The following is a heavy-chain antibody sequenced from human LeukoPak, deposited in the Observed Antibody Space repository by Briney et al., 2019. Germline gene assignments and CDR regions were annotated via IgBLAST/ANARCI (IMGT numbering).Heavy chain of an antibody. CDR2: INAGNGNT. CDR1: GYTFTSYA. CDR3: ARVAMVRGEDYFDY. V-gene: IGHV1-3*01. J-gene: IGHJ4*02. D-gene: IGHD3-10*01. Sequence: GASVKVSCKAPGYTFTSYAMHWVRQAPGQRLKWMGWINAGNGNTKYSQKFQGRVTITRDTSASTAYMELSSLRSEDTAVYYCARVAMVRGEDYFDYWGQGTLVTISS.